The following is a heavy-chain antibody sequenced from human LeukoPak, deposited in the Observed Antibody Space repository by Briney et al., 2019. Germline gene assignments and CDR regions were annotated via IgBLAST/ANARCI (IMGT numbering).Heavy chain of an antibody. V-gene: IGHV3-7*04. CDR3: ARGGLNTMYY. D-gene: IGHD5-24*01. CDR2: IKPDGSEK. Sequence: PGGSLRLSCAVSGFTFSSYWMSWGRQAPGKGLEWVANIKPDGSEKYYVESVKGRFTISRDNAKNSLYLQMNSLRAEDTAVYYCARGGLNTMYYWGQGTLVTVSS. CDR1: GFTFSSYW. J-gene: IGHJ4*02.